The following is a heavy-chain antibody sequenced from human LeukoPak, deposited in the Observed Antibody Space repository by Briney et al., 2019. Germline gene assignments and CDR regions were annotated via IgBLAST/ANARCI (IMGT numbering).Heavy chain of an antibody. J-gene: IGHJ3*02. CDR2: IYYSGST. CDR1: GGSISSYY. Sequence: SETLSLTCTVSGGSISSYYWSWIRQPPGKGLEWIGYIYYSGSTNYNPSLKSRVTISVDASKNQFSLKLSSVTAADTAVYYCARDYSGSYLGAFDIWGQGTMVTVSS. V-gene: IGHV4-59*01. CDR3: ARDYSGSYLGAFDI. D-gene: IGHD1-26*01.